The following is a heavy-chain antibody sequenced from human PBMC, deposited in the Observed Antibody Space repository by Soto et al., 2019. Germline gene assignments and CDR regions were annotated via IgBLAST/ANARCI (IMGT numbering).Heavy chain of an antibody. V-gene: IGHV4-30-4*01. CDR3: ARFRGDVAFDY. CDR1: GGSISSGDDY. Sequence: QVQLQESGPGLVKPSQTLSLTCTVSGGSISSGDDYWSWIRQPPGKGLEWIGYIYHSGATYYNPSLKSRVTISVDRPKNQFSLKLNSVTAADTAVYYCARFRGDVAFDYWGQGTLVTVSS. J-gene: IGHJ4*02. D-gene: IGHD3-10*01. CDR2: IYHSGAT.